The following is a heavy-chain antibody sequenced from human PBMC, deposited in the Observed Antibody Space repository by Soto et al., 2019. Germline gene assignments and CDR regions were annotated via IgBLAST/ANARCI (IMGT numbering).Heavy chain of an antibody. Sequence: PSQTLSLTCAISGDSVSSNSAAWNWIRQSPSRGLEWLGRTYYRSKWYNDYAVSVKSRITINPDTSKNQISLQLNSVTPEDTAVYYCAREATLLRGIINHIDYWGQGVLVTVSS. V-gene: IGHV6-1*01. CDR1: GDSVSSNSAA. J-gene: IGHJ4*02. CDR3: AREATLLRGIINHIDY. CDR2: TYYRSKWYN. D-gene: IGHD3-10*01.